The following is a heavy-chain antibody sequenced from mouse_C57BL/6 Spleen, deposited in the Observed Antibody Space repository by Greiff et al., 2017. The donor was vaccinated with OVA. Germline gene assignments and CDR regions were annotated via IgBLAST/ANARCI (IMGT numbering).Heavy chain of an antibody. V-gene: IGHV14-4*01. J-gene: IGHJ3*01. D-gene: IGHD2-5*01. CDR3: TYSNPFAY. Sequence: VQLKQSGAELVRQGASVKLSCTASGFNIKDDYMHWVKQRPEQGLEWIGWIDPENGDTEYASKFQGKATITADTSSNTAYLQLSSLTSEDTAVYYCTYSNPFAYWGQGTLVTVSA. CDR2: IDPENGDT. CDR1: GFNIKDDY.